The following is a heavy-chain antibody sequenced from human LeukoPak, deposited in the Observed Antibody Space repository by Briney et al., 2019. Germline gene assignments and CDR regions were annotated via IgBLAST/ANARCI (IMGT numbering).Heavy chain of an antibody. Sequence: SETLSLTCTVSGGSISSYYWSWIRQPPGKGLEWIGYIYYSGSTNYNPSLKSRVTISVDTSKNQFSLKLSSVTAADTAVYYCASSDRYSSSWYTLDYWGQGTLVTVSS. J-gene: IGHJ4*02. CDR1: GGSISSYY. V-gene: IGHV4-59*01. D-gene: IGHD6-13*01. CDR3: ASSDRYSSSWYTLDY. CDR2: IYYSGST.